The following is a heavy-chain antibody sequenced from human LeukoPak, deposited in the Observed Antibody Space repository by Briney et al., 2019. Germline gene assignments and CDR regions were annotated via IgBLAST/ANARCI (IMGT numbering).Heavy chain of an antibody. CDR3: AREMLAAVAAQS. V-gene: IGHV3-23*01. CDR1: GFTFSNYG. Sequence: PGGSLRLSWAASGFTFSNYGMSWVREAPGKGLEWVSAISGSGDSTYYADSVKGRFTISRDNAKNSLYLQMNSLRAEDTAVYYCAREMLAAVAAQSWGQGTLVTVSS. D-gene: IGHD6-19*01. CDR2: ISGSGDST. J-gene: IGHJ5*02.